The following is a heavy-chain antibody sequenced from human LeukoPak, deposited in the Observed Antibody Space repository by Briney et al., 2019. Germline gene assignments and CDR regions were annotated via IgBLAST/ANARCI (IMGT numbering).Heavy chain of an antibody. CDR3: ARLSILGQYYDSSGYCY. J-gene: IGHJ4*02. CDR2: IYYSGST. V-gene: IGHV4-39*01. Sequence: SETLSLTCTVSGGSISSSSYYWGWIRQPPGKGLEWIGSIYYSGSTYYNPSLKSRVTISVDTSKNQFSLKLSSVTAADTAVYYCARLSILGQYYDSSGYCYWGQGTLVTVSS. CDR1: GGSISSSSYY. D-gene: IGHD3-22*01.